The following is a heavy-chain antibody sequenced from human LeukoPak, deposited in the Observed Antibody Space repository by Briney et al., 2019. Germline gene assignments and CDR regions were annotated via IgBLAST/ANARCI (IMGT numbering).Heavy chain of an antibody. V-gene: IGHV4-59*01. CDR1: GGSISSYY. CDR3: ARESYSSSSVYYYYYMDV. CDR2: IYYSGST. D-gene: IGHD6-6*01. Sequence: SETLSLTCTVSGGSISSYYWSWIRQPPGKGLEWIGYIYYSGSTNYNPSLKSRVTISVDTSKNQFSLKLSSVTAADTAVYYCARESYSSSSVYYYYYMDVWGKGTTVTVSS. J-gene: IGHJ6*03.